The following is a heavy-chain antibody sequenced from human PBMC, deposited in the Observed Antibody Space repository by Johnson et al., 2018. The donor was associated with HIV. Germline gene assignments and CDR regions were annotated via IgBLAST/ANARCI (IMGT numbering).Heavy chain of an antibody. Sequence: MQLVESGGGLVQPGGSLRLSCAASGFTFSSYAMSWVRQAPGKGLEWVSAIYSGGTTWYADSVKGRFTISRDNSRDTVHLQMNSLRSEDTAVYYCARESTATRGDAFDIWGQGTMVTVSS. CDR1: GFTFSSYA. J-gene: IGHJ3*02. CDR2: IYSGGTT. CDR3: ARESTATRGDAFDI. V-gene: IGHV3-66*02. D-gene: IGHD4-17*01.